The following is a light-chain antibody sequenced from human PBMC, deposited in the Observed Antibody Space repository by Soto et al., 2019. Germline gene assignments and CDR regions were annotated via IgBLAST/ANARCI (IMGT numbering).Light chain of an antibody. CDR1: SSDVGAYKY. V-gene: IGLV2-8*01. CDR2: EVS. CDR3: TSYVGSNIWV. Sequence: QSALTQPPSAPGSHGQSVTISCTGTSSDVGAYKYVSWYQQYPGKAPKLMIYEVSKRPSGVPDRFSGSKSGNTASLTVSGLQAEDEADYYCTSYVGSNIWVFGGGTKVTVL. J-gene: IGLJ3*02.